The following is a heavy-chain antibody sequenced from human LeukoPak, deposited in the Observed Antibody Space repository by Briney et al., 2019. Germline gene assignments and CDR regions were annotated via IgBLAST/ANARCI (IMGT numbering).Heavy chain of an antibody. J-gene: IGHJ4*02. Sequence: HSGGSLRLSCAASGFTFSSYAMSWVRQAPGKGLEWVSAISGSGGSTYYADSVKGRFTISRDNSKNTLYLQMNSLRAEYTAVYYCARSKVGSSLDYWGQGTLVTVSS. CDR3: ARSKVGSSLDY. CDR1: GFTFSSYA. V-gene: IGHV3-23*01. D-gene: IGHD2-15*01. CDR2: ISGSGGST.